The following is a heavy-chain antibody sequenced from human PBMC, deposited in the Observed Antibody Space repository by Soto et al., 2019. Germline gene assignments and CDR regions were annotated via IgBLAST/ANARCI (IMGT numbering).Heavy chain of an antibody. CDR3: AKDRDIVVVPAALGDFDY. CDR2: INAGNGDT. Sequence: ASVKVSCKASRYSFTTYGLHWVRQAPGQRLEWMGWINAGNGDTKYSEKFQGRVTISRDSSKNTLYLQMNSLRAEDTAVDYCAKDRDIVVVPAALGDFDYWGQGTLVTVSS. CDR1: RYSFTTYG. V-gene: IGHV1-3*01. J-gene: IGHJ4*02. D-gene: IGHD2-2*01.